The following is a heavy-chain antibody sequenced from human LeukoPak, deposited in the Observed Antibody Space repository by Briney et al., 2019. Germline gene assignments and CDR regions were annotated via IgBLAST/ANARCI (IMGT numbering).Heavy chain of an antibody. CDR2: INAGNGNT. V-gene: IGHV1-3*01. CDR1: GYTFTSYA. Sequence: ASVKVSCKASGYTFTSYAMHWVRQAPGQRLEWMGWINAGNGNTKYSQKFQGRVTITRDTSASTAYMELRSLRSDDTAVYYCARDWNNWNPKVPHLDYWGQGTLVTVSS. CDR3: ARDWNNWNPKVPHLDY. J-gene: IGHJ4*02. D-gene: IGHD1-20*01.